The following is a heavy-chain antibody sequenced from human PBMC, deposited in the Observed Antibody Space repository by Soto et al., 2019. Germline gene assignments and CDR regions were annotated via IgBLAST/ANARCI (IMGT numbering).Heavy chain of an antibody. D-gene: IGHD5-18*01. CDR2: ISGGTSTI. J-gene: IGHJ5*02. CDR1: GFTFSDYY. V-gene: IGHV3-11*01. Sequence: QVHLVESGGGLVKPGGSLRLSCAASGFTFSDYYMSWIRQVPGKGLEWISYISGGTSTIYYADSVKGRFTISRDNAKNSLYLQMNSLRAEDTAVYYCVRHGSVDTTNWFDPWGQGILVTVSS. CDR3: VRHGSVDTTNWFDP.